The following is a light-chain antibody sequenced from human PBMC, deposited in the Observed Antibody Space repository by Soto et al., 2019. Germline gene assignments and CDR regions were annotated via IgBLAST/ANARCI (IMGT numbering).Light chain of an antibody. CDR3: QQRSNWPHT. V-gene: IGKV3-11*01. Sequence: EIVLTQSPATLSLSPGERATLSCRASRSVSSYLAWYQQKPGQAPRLLIYDVSNRATGIPARFSGSGSGTDFTLTISSLEPEDFAVYYCQQRSNWPHTFGQGTKLEIK. J-gene: IGKJ2*01. CDR1: RSVSSY. CDR2: DVS.